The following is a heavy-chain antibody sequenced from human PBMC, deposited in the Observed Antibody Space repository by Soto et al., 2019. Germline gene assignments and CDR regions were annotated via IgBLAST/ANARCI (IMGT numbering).Heavy chain of an antibody. CDR3: ARDYASSGYYPHDY. CDR1: GYTFTSYG. J-gene: IGHJ4*02. CDR2: ISAYNGNT. Sequence: ASVKVSCKASGYTFTSYGISWVRQAPGQRLEWMGWISAYNGNTNYAQKLQGRVTMTTDTSTSTAYMELRSLRSDDTAVYYCARDYASSGYYPHDYWGQLTLVTVSS. V-gene: IGHV1-18*04. D-gene: IGHD3-22*01.